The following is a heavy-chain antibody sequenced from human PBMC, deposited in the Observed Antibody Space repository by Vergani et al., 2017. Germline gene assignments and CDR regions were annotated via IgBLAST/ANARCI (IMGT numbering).Heavy chain of an antibody. J-gene: IGHJ5*02. CDR1: GGSMSGYY. V-gene: IGHV4-59*01. CDR3: GRVADFYGLGSRLLDL. Sequence: QVRLQESGPGLVKPSETLSLTFSVPGGSMSGYYWSWIRQPPGKELEWIGYMYHSGSTNYNPSLETRVTISGDTSKNQFSLKLNSVTAADTAVYYCGRVADFYGLGSRLLDLWGQGILVTVSS. D-gene: IGHD3-10*01. CDR2: MYHSGST.